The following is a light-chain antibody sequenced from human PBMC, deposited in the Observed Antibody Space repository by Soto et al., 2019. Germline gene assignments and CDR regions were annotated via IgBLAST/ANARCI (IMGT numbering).Light chain of an antibody. CDR3: AAWDDSLSGPVYV. V-gene: IGLV1-47*01. CDR2: RNN. J-gene: IGLJ1*01. Sequence: QSVLTQPPSASGTPGQRVTISCSGSSSNIGSNYVYWYQQLPGTAPELLIYRNNKRPSGVPDRFSGSKSGTSASLAISGLRSEDEADYYCAAWDDSLSGPVYVFGTGTKVTVL. CDR1: SSNIGSNY.